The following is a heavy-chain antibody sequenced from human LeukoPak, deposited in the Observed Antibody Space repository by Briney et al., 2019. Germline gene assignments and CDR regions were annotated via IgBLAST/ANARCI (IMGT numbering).Heavy chain of an antibody. Sequence: GGSLRLSCAASGFTFSSYWMSWVRQAPGKGLEWVANIKQDGSEKNCADSVKGRFTISRDNAKNSLYLQMNSLRVEDTAVYYCARDGFAVAYDYWGQGTLVTVSS. D-gene: IGHD4-23*01. CDR1: GFTFSSYW. J-gene: IGHJ4*02. CDR2: IKQDGSEK. V-gene: IGHV3-7*01. CDR3: ARDGFAVAYDY.